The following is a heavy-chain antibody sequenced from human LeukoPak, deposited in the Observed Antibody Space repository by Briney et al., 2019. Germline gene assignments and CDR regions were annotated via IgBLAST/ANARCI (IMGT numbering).Heavy chain of an antibody. CDR2: IYYNGNT. Sequence: SETLSLTCSVSGGSIGGHTFYWDWIRQPPGKGLEWIATIYYNGNTFYNPSLKSRVAISIDMSKSQFSLHLSSVTAADTAIYYCARLTALAGHRGAFDIWGPGTMVTVSS. CDR3: ARLTALAGHRGAFDI. V-gene: IGHV4-39*01. D-gene: IGHD6-19*01. CDR1: GGSIGGHTFY. J-gene: IGHJ3*02.